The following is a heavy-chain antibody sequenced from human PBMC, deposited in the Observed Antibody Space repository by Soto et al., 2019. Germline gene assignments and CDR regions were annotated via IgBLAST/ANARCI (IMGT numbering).Heavy chain of an antibody. CDR2: ISYDGRHQ. CDR1: GFTFGSYG. CDR3: ARELDIPPDYYFDY. V-gene: IGHV3-30*03. Sequence: QVRLVESGGDLVQPGRSLRLSCAASGFTFGSYGMHWVRQATGKGLEWVAMISYDGRHQYYADSVKGRFTISRDNFKDTLYLQMNGLTPEDTAIYFCARELDIPPDYYFDYWGQGNLVTVSS. J-gene: IGHJ4*02. D-gene: IGHD5-12*01.